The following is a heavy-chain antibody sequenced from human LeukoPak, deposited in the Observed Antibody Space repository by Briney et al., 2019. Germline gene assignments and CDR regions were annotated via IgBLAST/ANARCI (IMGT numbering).Heavy chain of an antibody. Sequence: GGSLRLSCSASGFTFSSHSMNWLRQAPGKGLEWVSSISSSSSYIYYADSVKGRFTISRDNAKNSLYLQMNSLRAEDTAVYYCARIEGRDGYNIDYWGQGTLVTVSS. CDR2: ISSSSSYI. V-gene: IGHV3-21*01. CDR1: GFTFSSHS. CDR3: ARIEGRDGYNIDY. J-gene: IGHJ4*02. D-gene: IGHD5-24*01.